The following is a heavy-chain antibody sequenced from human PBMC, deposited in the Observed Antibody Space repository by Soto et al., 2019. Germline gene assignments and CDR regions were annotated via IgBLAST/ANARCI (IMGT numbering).Heavy chain of an antibody. V-gene: IGHV4-34*01. Sequence: QVQLQQWGAGLLKPSETLSLTCAVYGGSLSGYYWSWIRQPPGKGLEWIGEINHSGSTNYNPSLKSRVTISVDTSKNQFSLKLSSVTAADPAVYYCALVVAGPDYWGQGTLVTVSS. CDR3: ALVVAGPDY. J-gene: IGHJ4*02. CDR2: INHSGST. D-gene: IGHD2-15*01. CDR1: GGSLSGYY.